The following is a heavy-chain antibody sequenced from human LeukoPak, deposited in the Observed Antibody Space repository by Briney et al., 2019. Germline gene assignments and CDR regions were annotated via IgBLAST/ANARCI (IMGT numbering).Heavy chain of an antibody. CDR1: GGSISSGAYY. V-gene: IGHV4-31*03. CDR2: IYYSGST. CDR3: ARNHCSSTSCYEATWFDP. J-gene: IGHJ5*02. D-gene: IGHD2-2*01. Sequence: SQTLSLTCTVSGGSISSGAYYWCWIRQHPGKGLEWIGYIYYSGSTYYNPSLKSRVTISVDTSKNQFSLKLSSVTAADTAVYCCARNHCSSTSCYEATWFDPWGQGTLVTVSS.